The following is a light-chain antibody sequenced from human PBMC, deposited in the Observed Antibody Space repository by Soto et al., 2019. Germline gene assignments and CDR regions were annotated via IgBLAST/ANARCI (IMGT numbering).Light chain of an antibody. V-gene: IGKV3-15*01. CDR2: GAS. Sequence: EIVMTQSPATLSLSPGERATLSCRASQSVSSNLAWYQQKPGQAPRLLIYGASTRATGIPAKFIGSGSGPVVSLAISSVRFEDFAVYYCQQYNNWITFGPGATVHIK. CDR3: QQYNNWIT. J-gene: IGKJ3*01. CDR1: QSVSSN.